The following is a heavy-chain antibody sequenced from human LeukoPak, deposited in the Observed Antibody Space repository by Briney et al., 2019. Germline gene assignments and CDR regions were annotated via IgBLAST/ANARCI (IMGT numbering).Heavy chain of an antibody. CDR1: GFTVSSNY. CDR3: ASLVVPAAFNFDY. J-gene: IGHJ4*02. Sequence: GGSLRLSCAASGFTVSSNYMSWVRQAPGKGLEWVSVIYSGGSTYYADSVKGRFTISRDNAKNSLYLQMNSLRAEDTAVYYCASLVVPAAFNFDYWGQGTLVTVSS. D-gene: IGHD2-2*01. CDR2: IYSGGST. V-gene: IGHV3-53*01.